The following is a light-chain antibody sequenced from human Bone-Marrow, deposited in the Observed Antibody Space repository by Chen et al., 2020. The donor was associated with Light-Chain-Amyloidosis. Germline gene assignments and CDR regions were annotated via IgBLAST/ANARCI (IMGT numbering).Light chain of an antibody. CDR2: DVS. Sequence: QSALTQPASVSGSPGQSITISCTGASSDVGGYNYVSWYQQHPGKAPKLMIYDVSDRPSGVSNRFSGTKSGNTASLTSSGLQDEDEADYYCSSYTSSFIVVFGGGTKLTVL. CDR3: SSYTSSFIVV. J-gene: IGLJ2*01. V-gene: IGLV2-14*01. CDR1: SSDVGGYNY.